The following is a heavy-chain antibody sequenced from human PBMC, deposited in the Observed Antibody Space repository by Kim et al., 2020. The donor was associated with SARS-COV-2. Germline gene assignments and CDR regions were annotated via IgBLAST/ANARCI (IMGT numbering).Heavy chain of an antibody. J-gene: IGHJ4*02. V-gene: IGHV3-23*01. D-gene: IGHD4-17*01. Sequence: GGSLRLSCAASGFTFRSYGMSWVRQAPGKGLEWVSTISGSGGSTFYADSVEGRFTISRDNSRNTLYLQMNSLRAEDTALYYCTRKPDGDYWFDYWGQGTHVTVSS. CDR1: GFTFRSYG. CDR2: ISGSGGST. CDR3: TRKPDGDYWFDY.